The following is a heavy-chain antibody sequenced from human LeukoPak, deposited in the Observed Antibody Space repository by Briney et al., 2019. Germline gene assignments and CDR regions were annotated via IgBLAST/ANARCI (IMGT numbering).Heavy chain of an antibody. CDR3: ATGSLKPTDY. CDR2: FDPEDGET. Sequence: ASVTVSFTVSGYTLTELSMHWVRQAHGKGLEWKGGFDPEDGETIYAQKFQGRVTMTEENSTDTAYMELISLRSEDTAVYYCATGSLKPTDYWGQRALVTVSS. J-gene: IGHJ4*02. CDR1: GYTLTELS. V-gene: IGHV1-24*01. D-gene: IGHD1-14*01.